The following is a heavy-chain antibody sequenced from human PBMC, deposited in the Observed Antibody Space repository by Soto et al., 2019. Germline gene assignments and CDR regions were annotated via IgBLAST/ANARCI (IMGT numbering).Heavy chain of an antibody. CDR3: ARQGGADSSGYEYYFDY. CDR2: IYYSGST. V-gene: IGHV4-59*08. J-gene: IGHJ4*02. D-gene: IGHD3-22*01. CDR1: GGSISSYY. Sequence: SETLSLTCTVSGGSISSYYWSWIRQPPGKGLEWIGYIYYSGSTNYNPSLKSRVTISVDTSKNQFSLKLSSVTAADTAVYYCARQGGADSSGYEYYFDYWGQGTLVTVS.